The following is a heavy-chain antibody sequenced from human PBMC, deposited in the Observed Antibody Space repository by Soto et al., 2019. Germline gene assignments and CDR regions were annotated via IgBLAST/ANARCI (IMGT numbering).Heavy chain of an antibody. CDR2: IIPIFGTA. D-gene: IGHD2-15*01. V-gene: IGHV1-69*01. CDR3: ARGVSDIVLVVAATPYYFDY. J-gene: IGHJ4*02. CDR1: GGTFSSYA. Sequence: QVQLVQSGAEVKKPGSSVKVSCKASGGTFSSYAISWVRQAPGQGLEWMGGIIPIFGTANYAQKFQGRVTITADESTSTAYMELSSLRSEDTAVYYCARGVSDIVLVVAATPYYFDYWGQGTLVTVSS.